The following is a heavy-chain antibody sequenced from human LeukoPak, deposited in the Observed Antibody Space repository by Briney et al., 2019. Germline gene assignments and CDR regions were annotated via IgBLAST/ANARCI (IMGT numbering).Heavy chain of an antibody. V-gene: IGHV1-46*01. CDR3: ARGPPRRQLLWSH. Sequence: ATVKVSCKASGYTFSGYYMLWVRQAPGQGLEWMGIINPSGGSTSYAQKFQGRVTMTRDTSTSTVYMELSSLRSEDTAVYYCARGPPRRQLLWSHWGQGTLVTVSS. D-gene: IGHD2-2*01. CDR2: INPSGGST. CDR1: GYTFSGYY. J-gene: IGHJ4*02.